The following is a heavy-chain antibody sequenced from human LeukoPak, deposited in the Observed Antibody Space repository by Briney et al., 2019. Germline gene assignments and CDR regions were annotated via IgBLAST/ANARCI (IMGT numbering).Heavy chain of an antibody. J-gene: IGHJ3*02. V-gene: IGHV4-59*06. Sequence: PSETLSLTCTVSGGSISSYYWSWIRQHPGKGLEWIGYIYYSGSTYYNPSLKSRVTISVDTSKNQFSLKLSSVTAADTAVYYCAREGLERLTPFDIWGQGTMVTVSS. D-gene: IGHD1-1*01. CDR2: IYYSGST. CDR3: AREGLERLTPFDI. CDR1: GGSISSYY.